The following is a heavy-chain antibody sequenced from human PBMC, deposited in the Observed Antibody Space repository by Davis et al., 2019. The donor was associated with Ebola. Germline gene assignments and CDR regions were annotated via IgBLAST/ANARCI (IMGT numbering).Heavy chain of an antibody. D-gene: IGHD4-17*01. CDR3: ARVSSHGDPDY. CDR2: IWYDGSNK. Sequence: PGGSLRLSCAASGFTLSSYGMHWVRQAPGKGLEWVAVIWYDGSNKFYADSVKGRFTISRDNSKNMLYLQMNSLRAEDTAVYYCARVSSHGDPDYWGQGTLVTVSS. V-gene: IGHV3-33*01. J-gene: IGHJ4*02. CDR1: GFTLSSYG.